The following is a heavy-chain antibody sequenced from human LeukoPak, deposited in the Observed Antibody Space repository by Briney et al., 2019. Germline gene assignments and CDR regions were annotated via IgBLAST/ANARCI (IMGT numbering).Heavy chain of an antibody. J-gene: IGHJ3*02. CDR3: ARETGTTWWGRGQYAFDN. D-gene: IGHD1-1*01. V-gene: IGHV4-4*02. CDR1: GGSISSSNW. CDR2: IYHSGST. Sequence: PSETLSLTCAVSGGSISSSNWWSWVRQPPGKGLEWIGEIYHSGSTNYNPSLKSRVTISVDKSKNQFSLKLSSVTAADTAVYYCARETGTTWWGRGQYAFDNWGQGTMVTVSS.